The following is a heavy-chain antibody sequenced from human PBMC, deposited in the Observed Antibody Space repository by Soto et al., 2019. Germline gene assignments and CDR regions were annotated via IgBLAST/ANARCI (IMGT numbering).Heavy chain of an antibody. CDR3: ARAGVSTAMVSFHIPPGAFDI. V-gene: IGHV4-31*03. J-gene: IGHJ3*02. Sequence: PSETLSLTCTVSGGSISSGGYYWSWIRQHPGKGLEWIGYIYYSGSTYYNPSLKSRVTISVDTSKNQFSLKLSSVTAADKAVYYCARAGVSTAMVSFHIPPGAFDIWGQGTMVTVSS. CDR1: GGSISSGGYY. D-gene: IGHD5-18*01. CDR2: IYYSGST.